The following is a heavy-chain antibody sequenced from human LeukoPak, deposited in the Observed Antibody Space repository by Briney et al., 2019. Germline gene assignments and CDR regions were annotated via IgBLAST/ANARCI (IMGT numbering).Heavy chain of an antibody. J-gene: IGHJ5*02. D-gene: IGHD3-16*01. Sequence: GGSLRLSCAASGFTFSSHWMSWVRQAPGKGLEWVGNIQPDGSEQYPVDSVKGRFTISRDNARNSMFLQMNSLRVEDTAVYYCASQSYARFDPWGQGTLVTVSS. CDR2: IQPDGSEQ. V-gene: IGHV3-7*01. CDR3: ASQSYARFDP. CDR1: GFTFSSHW.